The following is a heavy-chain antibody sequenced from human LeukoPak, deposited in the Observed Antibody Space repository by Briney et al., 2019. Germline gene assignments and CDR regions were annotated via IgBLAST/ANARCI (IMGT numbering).Heavy chain of an antibody. J-gene: IGHJ3*02. V-gene: IGHV7-4-1*02. CDR1: GYTFTSYA. CDR2: INTNTGNP. D-gene: IGHD6-13*01. CDR3: ARDRDPQLVRRRNNPLDI. Sequence: ASVKVSCKASGYTFTSYAMNWVRQAPGQGLEWMGWINTNTGNPTYAQGFTGRFVFSLDTSVSTAYLQISSLKAEDTAVYYCARDRDPQLVRRRNNPLDIWGQGTMVTVSS.